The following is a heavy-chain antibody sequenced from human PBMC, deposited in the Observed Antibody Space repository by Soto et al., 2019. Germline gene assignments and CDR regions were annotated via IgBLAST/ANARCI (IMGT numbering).Heavy chain of an antibody. J-gene: IGHJ4*02. CDR1: GFTFSSYG. Sequence: GGSLRLSCAASGFTFSSYGMHWVRQAPGKGLEWVAVISYDGSNKYYADSVKGRFTISRDNSKNTLYLQMNSLRAEDTAVYYCAKGRRIAAAALNFDYWGQGTLVTVSS. CDR3: AKGRRIAAAALNFDY. V-gene: IGHV3-30*18. D-gene: IGHD6-13*01. CDR2: ISYDGSNK.